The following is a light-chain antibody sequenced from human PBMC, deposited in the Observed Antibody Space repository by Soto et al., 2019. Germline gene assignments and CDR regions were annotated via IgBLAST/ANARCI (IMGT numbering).Light chain of an antibody. CDR1: QSVSSSY. Sequence: EIVLTQSTGTLSLSPGERATLSCRASQSVSSSYLAWYQQKPGQAPRLLIYGASARATDIPDRFSGSGSGTDFTLTINRLETEDFAVYYCQQYSSSPLYTFGQGTKLEIK. CDR3: QQYSSSPLYT. CDR2: GAS. V-gene: IGKV3-20*01. J-gene: IGKJ2*01.